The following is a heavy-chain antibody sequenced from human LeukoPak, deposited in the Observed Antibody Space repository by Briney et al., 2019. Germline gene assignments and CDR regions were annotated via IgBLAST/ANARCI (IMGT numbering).Heavy chain of an antibody. Sequence: PGGSLRLSCAASGFTFSSYSMNWLRQAPGKGLEWVSSISSSSSYIYYADSVKGRFTISRDNAKNSLYLQMNSLRAEDTAVYYCARGSPFTMFRGVIETDYWGQGTLVTVSS. V-gene: IGHV3-21*01. CDR3: ARGSPFTMFRGVIETDY. J-gene: IGHJ4*02. D-gene: IGHD3-10*01. CDR2: ISSSSSYI. CDR1: GFTFSSYS.